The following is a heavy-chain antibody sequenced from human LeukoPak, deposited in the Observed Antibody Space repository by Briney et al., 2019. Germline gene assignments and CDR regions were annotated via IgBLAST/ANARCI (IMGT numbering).Heavy chain of an antibody. V-gene: IGHV3-23*01. CDR2: ITYSGDRT. J-gene: IGHJ4*02. Sequence: GGSLRLSCVGSGFNFPTYTMGWVRQAPGQGLEWVSSITYSGDRTHYADSVKGRFIISRDNSKNTLFLQMNSLRAEDTAVYYCARLTLYFDWLSSKGGDYFDYWGQGTLVTVSS. CDR1: GFNFPTYT. CDR3: ARLTLYFDWLSSKGGDYFDY. D-gene: IGHD3-9*01.